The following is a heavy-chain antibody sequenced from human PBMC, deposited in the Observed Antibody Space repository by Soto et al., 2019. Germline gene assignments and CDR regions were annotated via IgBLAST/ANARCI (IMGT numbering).Heavy chain of an antibody. CDR3: ARGATHVLLWLGELLYGMGV. Sequence: ASVKVSCKASGYTFTSYGISWVRQAPGQGLEWMGWISAYNGNTNYAQKLQGRVTMTTDTSTSTAYMELRSLRSDDTAVYYCARGATHVLLWLGELLYGMGVSRQVPTVTVSS. CDR1: GYTFTSYG. D-gene: IGHD3-10*01. CDR2: ISAYNGNT. J-gene: IGHJ6*01. V-gene: IGHV1-18*01.